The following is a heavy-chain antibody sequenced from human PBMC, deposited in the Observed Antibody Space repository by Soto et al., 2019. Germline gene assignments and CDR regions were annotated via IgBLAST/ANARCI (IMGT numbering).Heavy chain of an antibody. Sequence: VQLVESGGILVQPGRSLRLSCAASGFSFDDYAMHWVRQAPGKGLEWVSGIAWDGGSTGYADSVKGRFTISRDNAKNSLYLQMDSLRPEDTAVYYCVKCRSSWVESGMDAWGQGTTVTVSS. CDR3: VKCRSSWVESGMDA. V-gene: IGHV3-9*01. J-gene: IGHJ6*02. CDR1: GFSFDDYA. CDR2: IAWDGGST.